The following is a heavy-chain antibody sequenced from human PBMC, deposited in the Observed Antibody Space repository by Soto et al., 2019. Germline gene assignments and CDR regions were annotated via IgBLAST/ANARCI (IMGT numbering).Heavy chain of an antibody. CDR3: AIPPGPYGSGSYDYFDY. Sequence: GGSLRLSCAASGFTFDDYAMHWVRQAPGKGLEWVSGISWNSGSIGYADSVKGRFTISRDNAKNSLYLQMNSLRAEDTALYYCAIPPGPYGSGSYDYFDYWGQGTLVTVSS. CDR1: GFTFDDYA. CDR2: ISWNSGSI. J-gene: IGHJ4*02. D-gene: IGHD3-10*01. V-gene: IGHV3-9*01.